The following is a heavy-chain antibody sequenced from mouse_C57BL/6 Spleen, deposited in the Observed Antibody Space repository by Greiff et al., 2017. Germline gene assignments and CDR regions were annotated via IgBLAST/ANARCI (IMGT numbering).Heavy chain of an antibody. CDR1: GYTFTDYE. J-gene: IGHJ1*03. D-gene: IGHD2-2*01. V-gene: IGHV1-15*01. CDR2: IDPETGGT. Sequence: QVQLQQPGAELVRPGASVTLSCKASGYTFTDYEMHWVKQTPVHGLEWIGAIDPETGGTAYNQKFKGKAILTADKSSSTAYMELRSLTSEDSAVYYCTRRGDYGYNWYFDVWGTGTTVTVSS. CDR3: TRRGDYGYNWYFDV.